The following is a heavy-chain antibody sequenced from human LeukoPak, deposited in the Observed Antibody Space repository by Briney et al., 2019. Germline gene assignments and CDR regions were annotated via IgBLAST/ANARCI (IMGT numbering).Heavy chain of an antibody. D-gene: IGHD3-3*01. CDR1: GGSISSGGYS. J-gene: IGHJ4*02. CDR2: IYHSGST. Sequence: SQTLSLTCAVSGGSISSGGYSWSWIRQPPGKGLEWIGYIYHSGSTYYNPSLKSRVTISVDRSKNQFSLKLSSVTAADTAVYYCARGIHYDFWSGYYRYFDYWGQGTLVTVSS. V-gene: IGHV4-30-2*01. CDR3: ARGIHYDFWSGYYRYFDY.